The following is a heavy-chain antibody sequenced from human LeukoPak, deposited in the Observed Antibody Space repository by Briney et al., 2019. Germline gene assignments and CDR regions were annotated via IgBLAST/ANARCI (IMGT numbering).Heavy chain of an antibody. Sequence: GGSLRLSCTTSGFNFSAYTTNWIRQAPGKGLEWVSSIGASVYYGDSVRGRFTISRDDTKNSIYLQMDSLRVDDTAVYFCARDKPGIAAPDVWGKGTTVTVSS. D-gene: IGHD6-13*01. CDR1: GFNFSAYT. CDR2: IGASV. V-gene: IGHV3-21*01. CDR3: ARDKPGIAAPDV. J-gene: IGHJ6*04.